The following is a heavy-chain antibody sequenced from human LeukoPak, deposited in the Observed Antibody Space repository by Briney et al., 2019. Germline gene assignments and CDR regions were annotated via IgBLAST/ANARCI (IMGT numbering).Heavy chain of an antibody. Sequence: PSETLSLTCTVSGGSISSYYWSWIWQPPGKGLEWIGYIYYSGSTNYNPSLKSRVTISVDTSKNQFSLKLSSVTAADTAVCYCARDLPDGGYYGMDVWGQGTTVTVSS. CDR2: IYYSGST. CDR1: GGSISSYY. D-gene: IGHD3-10*01. V-gene: IGHV4-59*01. J-gene: IGHJ6*02. CDR3: ARDLPDGGYYGMDV.